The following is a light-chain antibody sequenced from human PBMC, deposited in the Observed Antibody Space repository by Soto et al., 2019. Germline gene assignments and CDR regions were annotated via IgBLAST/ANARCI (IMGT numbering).Light chain of an antibody. CDR3: QQYGSSPPWT. Sequence: EIVLTQSPGTLSLSPGERATLSCRASQSVSSKYLAWYQQKVGQAPRLLIYGASSRATGIPDRFSGSGSGTDFTLNISRLEPEDFAVYYCQQYGSSPPWTFGQGTKVEIK. CDR1: QSVSSKY. CDR2: GAS. V-gene: IGKV3-20*01. J-gene: IGKJ1*01.